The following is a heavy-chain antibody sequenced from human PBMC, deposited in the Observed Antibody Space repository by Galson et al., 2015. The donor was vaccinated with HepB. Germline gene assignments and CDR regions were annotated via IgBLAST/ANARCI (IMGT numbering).Heavy chain of an antibody. Sequence: SLRLSCAASGFTFSSYSMNWVRQAPGKGLEWVSSISSSSSYIYYADSVKGRFTISRDNAKNSLYLQMNSLRAEDTAVYYCARVLVGATFIFDYWGQGTLVTVSS. D-gene: IGHD1-26*01. CDR1: GFTFSSYS. V-gene: IGHV3-21*01. J-gene: IGHJ4*02. CDR3: ARVLVGATFIFDY. CDR2: ISSSSSYI.